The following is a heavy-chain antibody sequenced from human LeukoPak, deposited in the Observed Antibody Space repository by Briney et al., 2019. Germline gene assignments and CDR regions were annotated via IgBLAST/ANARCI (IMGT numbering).Heavy chain of an antibody. D-gene: IGHD7-27*01. CDR1: GGTFSSYA. Sequence: ASVKVSCKASGGTFSSYAISWVRQAPGQGLEWMGRIIPIFGTANYALKFQGRVTITTDESTSTDYMELSSLRSEDTAVYYCARDLNWVSDYWGQGTLVTVSS. CDR2: IIPIFGTA. J-gene: IGHJ4*02. V-gene: IGHV1-69*05. CDR3: ARDLNWVSDY.